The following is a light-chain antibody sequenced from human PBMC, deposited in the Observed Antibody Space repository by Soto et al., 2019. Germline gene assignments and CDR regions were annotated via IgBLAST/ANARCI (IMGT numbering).Light chain of an antibody. J-gene: IGLJ2*01. Sequence: QSVLTQPPSVSGAPGQRVTISCTGSSSNIGAGCDVHWYQQLPGTAPKLLIYTNSNRPSGVPDRFSGSKSGTSASLAITGLQAEDEADYYCQSYDSSLSAVVFGGGTKLTVL. CDR3: QSYDSSLSAVV. V-gene: IGLV1-40*01. CDR1: SSNIGAGCD. CDR2: TNS.